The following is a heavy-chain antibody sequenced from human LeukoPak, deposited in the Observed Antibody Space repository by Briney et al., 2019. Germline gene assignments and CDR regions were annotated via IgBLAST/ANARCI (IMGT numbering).Heavy chain of an antibody. Sequence: GGSLRLSCAASGFTVSSNYMSWVRQAPGKGLEWVSVIYSGGSTYYADSVKGRFTISRDNAKNSLYLQMNSLRAEDTAVYYCARERLGDSSGYFPPSFDYWGQGTLVTVSS. V-gene: IGHV3-53*01. D-gene: IGHD3-22*01. CDR1: GFTVSSNY. CDR3: ARERLGDSSGYFPPSFDY. J-gene: IGHJ4*02. CDR2: IYSGGST.